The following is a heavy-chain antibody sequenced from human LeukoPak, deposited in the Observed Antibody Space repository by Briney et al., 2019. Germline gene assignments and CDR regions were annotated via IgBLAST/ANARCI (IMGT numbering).Heavy chain of an antibody. Sequence: PGGSLRLSCAASGFIFGDYAMHWVRQAPGKGLEWVSGIIWNSGSIGYADSVKGRFTISRDNAKNSLYLQMNSLRAEDTALYYCAKDQDSGSYFGYWGQGTLVTVSS. D-gene: IGHD1-26*01. CDR2: IIWNSGSI. V-gene: IGHV3-9*01. CDR1: GFIFGDYA. CDR3: AKDQDSGSYFGY. J-gene: IGHJ4*02.